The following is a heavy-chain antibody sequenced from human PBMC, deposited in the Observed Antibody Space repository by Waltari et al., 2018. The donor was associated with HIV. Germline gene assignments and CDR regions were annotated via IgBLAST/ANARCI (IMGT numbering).Heavy chain of an antibody. CDR1: GGSFSGYY. CDR3: ARGPTVPGYSTRWTDPLDV. D-gene: IGHD6-13*01. CDR2: INHGGST. V-gene: IGHV4-34*02. J-gene: IGHJ4*02. Sequence: QVQLQQWGAGLLKPSETLSLTCAVYGGSFSGYYWSWIRQPPGKGLEWIGEINHGGSTNYNPSLKSRVTISLDTSKDHFSLHLNSVSAADTAVYYCARGPTVPGYSTRWTDPLDVWGQGILVTVSS.